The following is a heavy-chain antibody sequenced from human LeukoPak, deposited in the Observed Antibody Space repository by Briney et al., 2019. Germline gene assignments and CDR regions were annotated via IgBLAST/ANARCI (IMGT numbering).Heavy chain of an antibody. J-gene: IGHJ4*02. V-gene: IGHV4-59*02. CDR1: GDSVSSHY. CDR2: VYYTGTS. Sequence: PSETLSLTCTVSGDSVSSHYWSWIRQPPGKGLEWIAYVYYTGTSNYNPSLKSRVTISIDTSKNQFSLKLISVTAADTAVYYCARYSNHVDYFDSWGRGTLVTVSS. CDR3: ARYSNHVDYFDS. D-gene: IGHD4-11*01.